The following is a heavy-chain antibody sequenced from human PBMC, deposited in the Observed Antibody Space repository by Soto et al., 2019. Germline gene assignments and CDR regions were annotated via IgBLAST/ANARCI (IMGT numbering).Heavy chain of an antibody. J-gene: IGHJ6*02. CDR2: IIPIFRTP. V-gene: IGHV1-69*12. Sequence: QVQLVQSGAEVKKPGSSVTVSCKASGGTFGNSAVSWVRQAPGQGLEWMGGIIPIFRTPDYAQKFQGRVTITADVSTSTVYMELTSLRFEDTAVYYCARDKDRQHLGGNYYYGIDVLGQGTTVIVSS. CDR1: GGTFGNSA. CDR3: ARDKDRQHLGGNYYYGIDV.